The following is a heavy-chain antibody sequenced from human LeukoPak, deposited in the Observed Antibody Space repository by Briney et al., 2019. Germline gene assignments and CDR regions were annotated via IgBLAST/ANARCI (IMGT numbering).Heavy chain of an antibody. J-gene: IGHJ4*02. CDR1: GGSISSYY. Sequence: PSETLSLTCTASGGSISSYYWSWIRQPPGKGLEWIGYIYYSGSTNYNPSLKSRVTISVDTSKNQFSLKLSSVTAADTAVYYCARQREVYYDSYFDYWGQGTLVTVSS. V-gene: IGHV4-59*08. CDR2: IYYSGST. CDR3: ARQREVYYDSYFDY. D-gene: IGHD3-3*01.